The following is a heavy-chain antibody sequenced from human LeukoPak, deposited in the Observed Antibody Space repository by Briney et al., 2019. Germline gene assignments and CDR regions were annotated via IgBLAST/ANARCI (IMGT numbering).Heavy chain of an antibody. CDR1: GYSFTSYW. CDR2: IYPGDSDT. V-gene: IGHV5-51*01. J-gene: IGHJ4*02. Sequence: GESLKICCKGSGYSFTSYWIGWVRQMPGKGLEWMGIIYPGDSDTRHSPSFQGQVTISADKSISTAYLQWSSLKASDTAMYYCARPGIRYSSGWYYWGQGTLVTVSS. D-gene: IGHD6-19*01. CDR3: ARPGIRYSSGWYY.